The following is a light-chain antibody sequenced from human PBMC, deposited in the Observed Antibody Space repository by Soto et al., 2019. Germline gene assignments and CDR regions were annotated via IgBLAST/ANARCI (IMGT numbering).Light chain of an antibody. CDR2: GAS. CDR1: QSVSSAY. CDR3: QQYGGSIT. Sequence: EIVLTQSPGTLSLSPGEGATLFCRASQSVSSAYLAWYQQKPGQAPRLLIYGASSRATGIPDRFSGSGSGTDFTLTISRLEPEDFAADYCQQYGGSITFGQGTRLEIE. V-gene: IGKV3-20*01. J-gene: IGKJ5*01.